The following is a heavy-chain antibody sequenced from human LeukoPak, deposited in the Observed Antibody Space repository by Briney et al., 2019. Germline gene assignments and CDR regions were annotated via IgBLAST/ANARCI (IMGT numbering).Heavy chain of an antibody. J-gene: IGHJ4*02. CDR2: ISYDGSNK. CDR3: ASILGGYSYGRLDY. CDR1: GFTFSSYA. V-gene: IGHV3-30*04. Sequence: PGRSLRLSCAASGFTFSSYAMHWVRQAPGKGLEWVAVISYDGSNKYYADSVKGRFTISRDNSKNALYLQMSSLRAEDTAVYYCASILGGYSYGRLDYWGQGTLVTVSS. D-gene: IGHD5-18*01.